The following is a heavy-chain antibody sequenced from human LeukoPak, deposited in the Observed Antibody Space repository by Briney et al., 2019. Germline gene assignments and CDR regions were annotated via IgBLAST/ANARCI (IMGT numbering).Heavy chain of an antibody. J-gene: IGHJ3*02. D-gene: IGHD2-2*02. CDR2: FYYSGCT. V-gene: IGHV4-30-4*01. Sequence: SQTLSLTCTVSGCTISSGDYYWSWVRQPPGKGLVCLVYFYYSGCTYYNPSLKSRVPISLDTSKNQFTLKLSSVTAADTAVYYCARGDIVVVPAAIGFVAFDIWGQGTMVTVSS. CDR1: GCTISSGDYY. CDR3: ARGDIVVVPAAIGFVAFDI.